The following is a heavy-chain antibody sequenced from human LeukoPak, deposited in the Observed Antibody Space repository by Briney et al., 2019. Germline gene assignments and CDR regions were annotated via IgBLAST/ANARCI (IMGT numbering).Heavy chain of an antibody. D-gene: IGHD3-10*01. J-gene: IGHJ4*02. Sequence: SETLSLTCTVSGGSISSYYWSWIRQPPGKGLEWIGYIYYSGSTNYNPSLKSRVTISVDTSKNQFSLKPSSVTAADTAVYYCARVGSTGAQGHFDYWGQGTLVTASS. CDR3: ARVGSTGAQGHFDY. V-gene: IGHV4-59*01. CDR2: IYYSGST. CDR1: GGSISSYY.